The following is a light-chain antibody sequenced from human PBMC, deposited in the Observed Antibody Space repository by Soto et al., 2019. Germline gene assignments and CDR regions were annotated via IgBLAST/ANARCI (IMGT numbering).Light chain of an antibody. Sequence: QSVLTQPASVSGSPGQSFTISCSGTSSDVGAYNYVSWYQKHPGKAPKLMIYDVSYRPSGVSNRFSGSKSGNTASLTISGLQAEDEADYYCSSYSISSTYVFGTGTKVTVL. CDR2: DVS. V-gene: IGLV2-14*01. CDR3: SSYSISSTYV. J-gene: IGLJ1*01. CDR1: SSDVGAYNY.